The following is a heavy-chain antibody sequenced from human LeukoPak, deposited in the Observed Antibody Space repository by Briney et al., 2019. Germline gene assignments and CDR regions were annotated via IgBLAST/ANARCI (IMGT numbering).Heavy chain of an antibody. V-gene: IGHV3-53*01. CDR2: IYSGGST. J-gene: IGHJ4*02. D-gene: IGHD6-13*01. CDR1: GFTVSSNY. Sequence: GGSLRLSCAASGFTVSSNYMSWVRQAPGKGLEWVSVIYSGGSTYYADSVKGRFTISRDNSKNTLYLQMNSLRAEDTAVYYCARDLVGAAADDWGQGTLVTVSS. CDR3: ARDLVGAAADD.